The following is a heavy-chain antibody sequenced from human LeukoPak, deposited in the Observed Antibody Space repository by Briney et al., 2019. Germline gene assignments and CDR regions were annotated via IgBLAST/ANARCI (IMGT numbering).Heavy chain of an antibody. CDR1: GFTFSSYA. J-gene: IGHJ4*02. Sequence: GGSLRLSCAASGFTFSSYAMNWVRQAPGKGLEWLSFIDRSRRTIYYADSVRGRFTSSRDNPKNSLYLQMNSLRVEDTALYYCVRDRWGGAFDYWGQGILVTVSS. CDR2: IDRSRRTI. D-gene: IGHD3-16*01. CDR3: VRDRWGGAFDY. V-gene: IGHV3-48*01.